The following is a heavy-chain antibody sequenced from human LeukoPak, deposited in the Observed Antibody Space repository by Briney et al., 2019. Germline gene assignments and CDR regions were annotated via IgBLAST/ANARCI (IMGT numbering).Heavy chain of an antibody. CDR1: GFTFDDYA. Sequence: GRSLRLSCAASGFTFDDYAMHWVRQAPGKGLEWVSGISWNSGSIGYADSVKGRFTISRDNAKNSLYLQMNSLRAEDTALYYCATSRRREYSSSAGRFDPWGQGTLVTVSS. J-gene: IGHJ5*02. V-gene: IGHV3-9*01. CDR2: ISWNSGSI. CDR3: ATSRRREYSSSAGRFDP. D-gene: IGHD6-6*01.